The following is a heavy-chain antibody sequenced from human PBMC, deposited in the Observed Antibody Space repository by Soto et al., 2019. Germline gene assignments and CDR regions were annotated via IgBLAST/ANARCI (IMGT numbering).Heavy chain of an antibody. J-gene: IGHJ4*02. CDR2: IIPIFGTA. V-gene: IGHV1-69*01. CDR1: GGTFSSYA. D-gene: IGHD6-13*01. CDR3: ARADGSSWKSYFDH. Sequence: QVQLVQSGAEVKKPGSSVKVSCKSSGGTFSSYAISWVRQAPGQGLEWMGGIIPIFGTANYAQKLQGRVTITADESTSTAYTELSSLRSEDTAVYYCARADGSSWKSYFDHWGQGTLVTVSS.